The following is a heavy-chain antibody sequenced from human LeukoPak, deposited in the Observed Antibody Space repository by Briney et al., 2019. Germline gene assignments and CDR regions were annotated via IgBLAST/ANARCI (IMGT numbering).Heavy chain of an antibody. CDR1: GYTFTSYG. V-gene: IGHV1-18*01. CDR2: ISAYNGNT. Sequence: GASVKVSCKASGYTFTSYGISWVRQAPGQGLEWMGWISAYNGNTNYAQKLQGRVTMTTDTSTSTAYMELRSLRSDDTAVYYCARSPYYYDSSRPGFDYWGQGILVTVSS. D-gene: IGHD3-22*01. CDR3: ARSPYYYDSSRPGFDY. J-gene: IGHJ4*02.